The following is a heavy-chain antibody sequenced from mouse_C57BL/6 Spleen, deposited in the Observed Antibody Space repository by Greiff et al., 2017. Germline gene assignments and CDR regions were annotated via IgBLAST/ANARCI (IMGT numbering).Heavy chain of an antibody. CDR3: ARRLYDYDVGVYAMDY. CDR1: GFSLTSYG. CDR2: IWSGGST. D-gene: IGHD2-4*01. J-gene: IGHJ4*01. V-gene: IGHV2-2*01. Sequence: QVQLKESGPGLVQPSQSLSITCTVSGFSLTSYGVPWVRQSPGKGLEWLGVIWSGGSTDYNAAFISRLSISKDNSKCQVFFKMNSLQADDTAIYYCARRLYDYDVGVYAMDYWGQGTSVTVSS.